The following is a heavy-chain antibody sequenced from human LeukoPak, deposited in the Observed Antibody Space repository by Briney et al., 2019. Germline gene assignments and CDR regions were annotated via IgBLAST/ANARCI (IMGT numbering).Heavy chain of an antibody. CDR1: GFTFSSYW. CDR3: ARELGYCSSTSCHEGMDV. V-gene: IGHV3-7*01. D-gene: IGHD2-2*01. CDR2: IKQDGSEK. J-gene: IGHJ6*02. Sequence: GGSLRLSCAASGFTFSSYWTSWVRQAPGKGLEWVANIKQDGSEKYYVDSVKGRFTISRDNAKNSLYLQMNSLRAEDTAVYYCARELGYCSSTSCHEGMDVWGQGTTVTVSS.